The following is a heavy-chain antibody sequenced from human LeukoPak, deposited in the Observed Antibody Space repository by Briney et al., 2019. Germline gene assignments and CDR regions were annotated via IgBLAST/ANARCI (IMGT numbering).Heavy chain of an antibody. Sequence: ASVKVSCKASGFTFTSSAVQWVRQARGQRLEWIGWIVVGSGNTNYAQKSQERVTITRDMSTSTAYMELSSLRSEDTAVYYCAACYDFWSGYYGFGRNYFDYWGQGTLVTVSS. CDR3: AACYDFWSGYYGFGRNYFDY. J-gene: IGHJ4*02. CDR2: IVVGSGNT. CDR1: GFTFTSSA. D-gene: IGHD3-3*01. V-gene: IGHV1-58*01.